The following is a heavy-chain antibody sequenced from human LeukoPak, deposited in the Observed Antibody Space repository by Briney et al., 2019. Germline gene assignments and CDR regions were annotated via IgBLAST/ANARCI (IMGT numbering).Heavy chain of an antibody. CDR1: GFTFSSYG. CDR2: IWFDGDNK. D-gene: IGHD3-10*01. Sequence: GGSLRLSCAASGFTFSSYGMHWVRQAPGKGLEWEAVIWFDGDNKYSADSVKGRFTISRDNSKNTLYLQMNSLRAEDTAVYYCARDGGSGSYYHDYWGQGTLVTVSS. CDR3: ARDGGSGSYYHDY. J-gene: IGHJ4*02. V-gene: IGHV3-33*01.